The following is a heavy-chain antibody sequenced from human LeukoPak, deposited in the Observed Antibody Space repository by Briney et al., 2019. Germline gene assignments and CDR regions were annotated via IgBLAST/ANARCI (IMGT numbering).Heavy chain of an antibody. V-gene: IGHV3-66*01. CDR3: ARDHRPLNYYDTSGGFDI. J-gene: IGHJ3*02. Sequence: GGSLRLSCAASGFTVSSNYVSWVRQAPGKGLEWVSFIYSGGNTYYADSVKGRFTISRDNSKNTLYLQMNSLRAEDTAVYYCARDHRPLNYYDTSGGFDIWGQGTMVTVSS. D-gene: IGHD3-22*01. CDR2: IYSGGNT. CDR1: GFTVSSNY.